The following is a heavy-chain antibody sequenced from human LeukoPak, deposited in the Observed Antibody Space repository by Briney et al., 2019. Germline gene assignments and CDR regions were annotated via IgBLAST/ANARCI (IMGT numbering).Heavy chain of an antibody. CDR3: ARGADIVVVPAPSYGMDV. V-gene: IGHV1-69*13. Sequence: ASVKVSCKASGGTFSSYAISWVRQAPGQGLEWMGGIIPIFSTANYAQKFQGRVTITADESTSTAYMELSSLRSEDTAVYYCARGADIVVVPAPSYGMDVWGQGTTVTVSS. D-gene: IGHD2-2*01. CDR2: IIPIFSTA. CDR1: GGTFSSYA. J-gene: IGHJ6*02.